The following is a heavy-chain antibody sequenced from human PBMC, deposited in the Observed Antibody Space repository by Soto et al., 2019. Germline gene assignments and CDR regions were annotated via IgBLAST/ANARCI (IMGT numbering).Heavy chain of an antibody. CDR1: GFTFSIYG. CDR2: VRYDGSDE. D-gene: IGHD3-3*01. J-gene: IGHJ6*02. V-gene: IGHV3-33*01. Sequence: QEVLVESGGGVVQPGRSLRLSCAASGFTFSIYGMHWVRQAPGKGLEWVASVRYDGSDEHYADSVRGRFAISRDNSQEILYLEMNSLRVEDTAMYYCARDWSGSDYFDGSDVWGQGTTVAVSS. CDR3: ARDWSGSDYFDGSDV.